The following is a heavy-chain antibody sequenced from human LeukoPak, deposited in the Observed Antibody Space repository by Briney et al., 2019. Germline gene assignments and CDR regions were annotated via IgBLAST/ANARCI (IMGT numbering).Heavy chain of an antibody. V-gene: IGHV1-69*13. J-gene: IGHJ4*02. CDR2: IIPIFGTA. D-gene: IGHD3-10*01. CDR3: ARVPRRGGGTFDY. CDR1: GGTFSSYA. Sequence: ASVKVSCKASGGTFSSYAISWVRQAPGQGLEWMGGIIPIFGTANYAQKFQGRVTITADESTSTAYMELSSLRSEDTAVYYCARVPRRGGGTFDYWGQGTLVTVSS.